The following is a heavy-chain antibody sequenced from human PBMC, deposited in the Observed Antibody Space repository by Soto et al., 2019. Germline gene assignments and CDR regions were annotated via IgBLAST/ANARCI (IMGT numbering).Heavy chain of an antibody. D-gene: IGHD2-15*01. Sequence: QVQLQESGPGLVKPSGTLSLTCAVSSGSISSSNWWSWVRQPPGRGLEWIGEISHSGSTNYNPSLKSRVTISVDKSKNQFSLELISVTAADTAVYYCARAKPSGYCSGGSCYNWFDPWGQGTLVTVSS. CDR1: SGSISSSNW. J-gene: IGHJ5*02. CDR3: ARAKPSGYCSGGSCYNWFDP. V-gene: IGHV4-4*02. CDR2: ISHSGST.